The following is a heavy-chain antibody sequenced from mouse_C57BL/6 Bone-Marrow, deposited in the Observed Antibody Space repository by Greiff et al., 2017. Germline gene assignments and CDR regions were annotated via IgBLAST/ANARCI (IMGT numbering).Heavy chain of an antibody. CDR1: GFTFSSYG. V-gene: IGHV5-6*01. Sequence: EVQVVESGGDLVKPGGSLKLSCAASGFTFSSYGMSWVRQTPDKRLEWVATISSGGSYTYYPDSVKGRFTISRDNAKNTLYLQMSSLKSEDTAMYYCARGTYYYGSSYGFAYWGQGTLVTVSA. J-gene: IGHJ3*01. CDR3: ARGTYYYGSSYGFAY. D-gene: IGHD1-1*01. CDR2: ISSGGSYT.